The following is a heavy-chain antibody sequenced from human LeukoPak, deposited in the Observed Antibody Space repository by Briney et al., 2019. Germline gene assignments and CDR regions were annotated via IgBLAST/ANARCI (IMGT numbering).Heavy chain of an antibody. J-gene: IGHJ5*02. Sequence: ASVKVSCKASGYTFTSYYMHWVRQAPGQGLEWMGIVNPSGGSTSYAQKFQGRVTMTRDTSTSTVYMELSSLRSEDTAVYYCARDHRPYNWFDPWGQGTLVTVSS. V-gene: IGHV1-46*01. CDR3: ARDHRPYNWFDP. CDR1: GYTFTSYY. CDR2: VNPSGGST.